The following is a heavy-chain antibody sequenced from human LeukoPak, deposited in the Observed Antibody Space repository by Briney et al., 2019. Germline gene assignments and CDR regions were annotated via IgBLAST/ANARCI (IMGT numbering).Heavy chain of an antibody. J-gene: IGHJ6*03. CDR3: AKDGYCSSTSCLGDYYYYYYMDV. D-gene: IGHD2-2*01. Sequence: GGSLRLSCAASGFTFSSYAMSWVRQAPGKGLEWVSAISGGGGSTYYADSVKGRFTISRDNSKNTLYLQMNSLRAEDTAVYYCAKDGYCSSTSCLGDYYYYYYMDVWGKGTTVTVSS. CDR1: GFTFSSYA. CDR2: ISGGGGST. V-gene: IGHV3-23*01.